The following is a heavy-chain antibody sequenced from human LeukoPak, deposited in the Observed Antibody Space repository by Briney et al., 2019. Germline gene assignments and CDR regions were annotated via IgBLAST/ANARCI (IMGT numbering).Heavy chain of an antibody. CDR2: IIPIFGTA. CDR1: GGTFSSYA. V-gene: IGHV1-69*13. Sequence: ASVKVSCKASGGTFSSYAISWVRQAPGQGLEWMGGIIPIFGTANYAQKFQGRVTITADESTSTAYMELSSLRSEDTAVYYCARVAGHYLTNYFDYWGQGTLVTVSS. D-gene: IGHD1-26*01. CDR3: ARVAGHYLTNYFDY. J-gene: IGHJ4*02.